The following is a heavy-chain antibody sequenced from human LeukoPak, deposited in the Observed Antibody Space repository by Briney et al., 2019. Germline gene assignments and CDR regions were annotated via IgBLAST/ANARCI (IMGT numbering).Heavy chain of an antibody. CDR1: GGTFSSYA. J-gene: IGHJ4*02. D-gene: IGHD1-26*01. V-gene: IGHV1-69*13. Sequence: GASVTVSCKASGGTFSSYAISWVRQAPGQGLEWMGGIIPIFGTANYAQKFQGRVTITADESTSTAYMELSSLRSEDTAVYYCARDKVGATHYFDYWGQGTLATVSS. CDR3: ARDKVGATHYFDY. CDR2: IIPIFGTA.